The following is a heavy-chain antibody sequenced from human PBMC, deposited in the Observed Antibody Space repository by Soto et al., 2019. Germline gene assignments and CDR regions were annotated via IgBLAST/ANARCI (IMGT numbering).Heavy chain of an antibody. CDR3: VKDRGCSGGSCFKPYYYYYYGMDV. CDR2: ISSNGGST. D-gene: IGHD2-15*01. V-gene: IGHV3-64D*06. Sequence: GSLRLSCSASGFTFSSYAMHWVRQAPGKGLEYVSAISSNGGSTYYADSVKGRFTISRDNSKNTLYLQMSSLRAEDTAVYYCVKDRGCSGGSCFKPYYYYYYGMDVWGQGTTVTVS. J-gene: IGHJ6*02. CDR1: GFTFSSYA.